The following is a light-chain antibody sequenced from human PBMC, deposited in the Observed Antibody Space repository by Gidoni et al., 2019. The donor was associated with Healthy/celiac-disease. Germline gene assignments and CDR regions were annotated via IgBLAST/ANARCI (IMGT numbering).Light chain of an antibody. CDR3: QQRSNWPP. CDR2: DAS. J-gene: IGKJ1*01. CDR1: QSVSSY. Sequence: EIVLTQSPATLSLSPGERATLSSRASQSVSSYLAWYQQKPGQAPRLRIYDASNRAAGIPARFSGSGSGTVLTLTISSLEPEDFAVYYCQQRSNWPPFXXXTKVEIK. V-gene: IGKV3-11*01.